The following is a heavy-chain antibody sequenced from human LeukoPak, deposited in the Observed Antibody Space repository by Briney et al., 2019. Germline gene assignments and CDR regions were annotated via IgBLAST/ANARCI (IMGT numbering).Heavy chain of an antibody. J-gene: IGHJ6*03. CDR3: AKDRIRSEDYYYYYMDV. D-gene: IGHD3-3*01. CDR2: ISGSGGST. V-gene: IGHV3-23*01. Sequence: GGSLRLSCAASGFTFSSYAMSWVRQAPGKGLEWVSAISGSGGSTYYADSVKGRFTISRDNSKNTLYLQMNSLRAEDTAVYYCAKDRIRSEDYYYYYMDVWGKGTTVTVSS. CDR1: GFTFSSYA.